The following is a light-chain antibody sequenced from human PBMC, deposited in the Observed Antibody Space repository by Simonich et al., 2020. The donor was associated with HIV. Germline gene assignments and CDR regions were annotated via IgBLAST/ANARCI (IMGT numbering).Light chain of an antibody. CDR2: GAS. J-gene: IGKJ4*01. Sequence: EIVMTQSPATLSVSPGERATLSCRASQTVNSNLAWYQQKPGQAPTLLIYGASTRATGVPARFSGSGSGTEFTLTISSLQPDDFATYYCQQYDSYPVTFGGGTKVEIK. CDR1: QTVNSN. CDR3: QQYDSYPVT. V-gene: IGKV3-15*01.